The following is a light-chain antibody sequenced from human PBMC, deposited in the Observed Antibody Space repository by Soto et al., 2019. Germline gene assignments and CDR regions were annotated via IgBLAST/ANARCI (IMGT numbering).Light chain of an antibody. CDR1: KLGNKY. Sequence: SYELTQPPSVSVSPGQTASITCSGDKLGNKYASWYQQKSGQSPVLVIYEDSKRPSGIPERFSGSNSGNTATLTISGTQAMDEADYYSQAWDSSTGVFGGGTKLTVL. J-gene: IGLJ2*01. V-gene: IGLV3-1*01. CDR3: QAWDSSTGV. CDR2: EDS.